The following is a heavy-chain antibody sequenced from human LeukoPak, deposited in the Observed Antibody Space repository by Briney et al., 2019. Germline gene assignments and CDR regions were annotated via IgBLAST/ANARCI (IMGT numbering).Heavy chain of an antibody. Sequence: PSETLSLTCTVSGGSISSGDYYWSWIRQPPGTGLVWIGYIYYSGSTYYNPSLKSRVTISVDTSKNKFSLKLNSVTAADTAVYYCAREVPWVWNFDLWGRGTLVTVSS. D-gene: IGHD1-26*01. CDR3: AREVPWVWNFDL. CDR2: IYYSGST. CDR1: GGSISSGDYY. J-gene: IGHJ2*01. V-gene: IGHV4-30-4*01.